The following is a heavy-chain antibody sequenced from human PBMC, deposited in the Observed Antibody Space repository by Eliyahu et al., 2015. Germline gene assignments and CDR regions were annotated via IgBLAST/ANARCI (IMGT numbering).Heavy chain of an antibody. CDR3: ARYSTGLGRYMDV. V-gene: IGHV3-48*01. Sequence: EVQLVESGGGLVQPGGSLRLSCAASGFPFSSYSMNWVRQGPGKGLEWVSYISSSSSTIYYADSVKGRFTISRDNAKNSLYLQMNSLRAEDTAVYYCARYSTGLGRYMDVWGKGTTVTVSS. J-gene: IGHJ6*03. CDR1: GFPFSSYS. CDR2: ISSSSSTI. D-gene: IGHD4-11*01.